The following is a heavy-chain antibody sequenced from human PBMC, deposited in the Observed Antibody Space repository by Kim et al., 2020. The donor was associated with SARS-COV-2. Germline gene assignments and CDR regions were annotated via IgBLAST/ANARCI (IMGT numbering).Heavy chain of an antibody. CDR2: INPNSGGT. Sequence: ASVKVSCKASGYTFTGYYMHWVRQAPGQGLEWMGWINPNSGGTNYAQKFQGRVTMTRDTSISTAYMELSRLRSDDTAVYYCASRRLLRGNAFDIWGQGTMVTVSS. CDR3: ASRRLLRGNAFDI. D-gene: IGHD3-22*01. J-gene: IGHJ3*02. V-gene: IGHV1-2*02. CDR1: GYTFTGYY.